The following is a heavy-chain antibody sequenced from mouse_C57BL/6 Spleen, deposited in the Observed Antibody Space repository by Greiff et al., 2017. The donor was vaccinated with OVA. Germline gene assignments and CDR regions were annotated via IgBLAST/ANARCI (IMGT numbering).Heavy chain of an antibody. V-gene: IGHV7-3*01. CDR2: IRNKANGYTT. CDR3: ARHDYDGDAMDY. J-gene: IGHJ4*01. D-gene: IGHD2-4*01. Sequence: DVMLVESGGGLVQPGGSLSLSCAASGFTFTDYYMSWVRQPPGKALEWLGFIRNKANGYTTEYSASVKGRFTISRDNSQSILYLQMNALRAEDSATYYCARHDYDGDAMDYWGQGTSVTVSS. CDR1: GFTFTDYY.